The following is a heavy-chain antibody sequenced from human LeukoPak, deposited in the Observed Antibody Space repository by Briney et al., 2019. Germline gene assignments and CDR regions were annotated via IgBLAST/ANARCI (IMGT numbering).Heavy chain of an antibody. Sequence: RASVKVSCKASGYTFTGYYMHWVRQAPGQGLEWMGWINPNSGGTNYAQKFQGRVTMTRDTSISTAYMELSRLRSDDTAVYYCARDLRSSGYYAFDYWGQGTLVTVSS. V-gene: IGHV1-2*02. D-gene: IGHD3-22*01. CDR1: GYTFTGYY. J-gene: IGHJ4*02. CDR3: ARDLRSSGYYAFDY. CDR2: INPNSGGT.